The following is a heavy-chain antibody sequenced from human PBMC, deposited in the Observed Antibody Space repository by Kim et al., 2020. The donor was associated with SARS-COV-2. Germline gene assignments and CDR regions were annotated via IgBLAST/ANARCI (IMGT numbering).Heavy chain of an antibody. CDR3: AGIRADAFDL. J-gene: IGHJ3*01. V-gene: IGHV3-30*03. Sequence: GGSLRLSCAXXGXXXXSYGMHWVRQAPGKGLEWVAFISYDANTQYYTDSVEGRFTISRDNSKSTLYLQMNSLRNEDTALYFCAGIRADAFDLWGQGTMVT. CDR1: GXXXXSYG. CDR2: ISYDANTQ.